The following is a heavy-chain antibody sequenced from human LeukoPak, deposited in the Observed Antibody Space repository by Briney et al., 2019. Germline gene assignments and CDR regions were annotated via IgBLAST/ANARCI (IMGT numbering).Heavy chain of an antibody. CDR1: GFTSGIYA. V-gene: IGHV3-23*01. CDR2: FSGGGDS. CDR3: GKEVERHFDLKY. Sequence: GGSLRLSCEVSGFTSGIYAVSWVRQAPGKGLEWVSAFSGGGDSFYADSVKGRFTISRDGSKRILYLQMNSVRAEDTAIYYCGKEVERHFDLKYWGQGTLVTVSS. J-gene: IGHJ4*02.